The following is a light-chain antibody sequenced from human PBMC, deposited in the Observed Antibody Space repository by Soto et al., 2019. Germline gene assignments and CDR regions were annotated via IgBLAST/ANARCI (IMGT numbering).Light chain of an antibody. CDR1: QSILLSPSEPNP. V-gene: IGKV4-1*01. J-gene: IGKJ4*01. Sequence: DIAMTQSPDSLALSLGERATIHCKSSQSILLSPSEPNPLAWYQQKPGQPPKLLIYWGSTRISGVPDRFSGSGSGTDFTLTISSLQAEDVAVYYCQQYYVTPLTFGGGTKVEIK. CDR3: QQYYVTPLT. CDR2: WGS.